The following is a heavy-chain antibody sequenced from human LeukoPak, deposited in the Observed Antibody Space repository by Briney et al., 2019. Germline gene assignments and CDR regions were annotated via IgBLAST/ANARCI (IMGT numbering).Heavy chain of an antibody. D-gene: IGHD4/OR15-4a*01. CDR1: GFSISTQYS. CDR2: ISQSGFS. J-gene: IGHJ4*02. Sequence: PSEALSLTCTVSGFSISTQYSWGWIRQSPGKGLEWIGSISQSGFSYYNPSLKSRVAISIDTSKNHFSLNLRSVTAADTAVYYCARNEEVVGAGPFDFWGQGTLVTVSS. CDR3: ARNEEVVGAGPFDF. V-gene: IGHV4-38-2*02.